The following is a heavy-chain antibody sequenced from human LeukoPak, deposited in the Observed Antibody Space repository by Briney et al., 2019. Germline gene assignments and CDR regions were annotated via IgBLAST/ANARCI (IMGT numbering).Heavy chain of an antibody. CDR1: GFTFSSYW. V-gene: IGHV3-7*01. D-gene: IGHD1-26*01. CDR3: ARDPLRRIVGATTVRRPADY. CDR2: IKQDGSEK. Sequence: GGSLRLSCAASGFTFSSYWMSWVRQAPGKGLEWVANIKQDGSEKYYVDSVKGRFTISRDNAKNSLYLQMNSLRAEDTAVYYCARDPLRRIVGATTVRRPADYWGQGTLVTVSS. J-gene: IGHJ4*02.